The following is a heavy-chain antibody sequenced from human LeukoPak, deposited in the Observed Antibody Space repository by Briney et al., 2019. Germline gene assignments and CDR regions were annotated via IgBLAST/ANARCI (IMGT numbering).Heavy chain of an antibody. D-gene: IGHD5-18*01. V-gene: IGHV3-30*03. CDR1: GFTFSNAW. CDR2: ISYDGSNK. CDR3: ARDRGYSYGTNYFDY. Sequence: PGGSLRLSCAASGFTFSNAWMIWVRQAPGKGLEWVAVISYDGSNKYYADSVKGRFTIPRDNSKNTLYLQMNSLRAEDTAVYYCARDRGYSYGTNYFDYWGQGTLVTVSS. J-gene: IGHJ4*02.